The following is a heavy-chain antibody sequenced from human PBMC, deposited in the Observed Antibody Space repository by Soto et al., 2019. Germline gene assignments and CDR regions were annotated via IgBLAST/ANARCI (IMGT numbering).Heavy chain of an antibody. J-gene: IGHJ5*02. D-gene: IGHD2-21*02. CDR1: GGTVASSHW. CDR2: VYHTGDT. V-gene: IGHV4-4*02. Sequence: SETLSLTCGVSGGTVASSHWWSWVRQSPGGGLEWIGNVYHTGDTNFNPSLQSRVTISVDKSNNQFSLRLNSLTAADTAVYFCAREIVTAGGNNYFDPWGPGTLVTVS. CDR3: AREIVTAGGNNYFDP.